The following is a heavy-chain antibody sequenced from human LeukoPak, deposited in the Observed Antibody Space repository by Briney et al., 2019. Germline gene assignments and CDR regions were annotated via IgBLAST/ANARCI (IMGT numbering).Heavy chain of an antibody. V-gene: IGHV1-46*01. CDR2: INPSGGST. Sequence: ASVTVSCKASGYTFTSYYMHWVRQAPGQGLEWMGIINPSGGSTSYAQKFQGRVTMTRDTSTSTVYMELSRLRSDDTAVYYCARDRDYGDYVDWGQGTLVTVSS. CDR1: GYTFTSYY. D-gene: IGHD4-17*01. J-gene: IGHJ4*02. CDR3: ARDRDYGDYVD.